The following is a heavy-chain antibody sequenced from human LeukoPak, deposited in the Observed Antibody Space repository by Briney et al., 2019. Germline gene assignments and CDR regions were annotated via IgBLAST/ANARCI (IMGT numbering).Heavy chain of an antibody. CDR2: IYSGGST. CDR3: ARDQDYYDSSGYRDY. D-gene: IGHD3-22*01. J-gene: IGHJ4*02. Sequence: GGSLRLSCAASGFTVSSNYMSWVRQAPGKGLEWVSVIYSGGSTYYADSVKGRFTISRDNSKNTLYLQMNSLRAEDTAVYYCARDQDYYDSSGYRDYWGQGTLVAVSS. V-gene: IGHV3-53*01. CDR1: GFTVSSNY.